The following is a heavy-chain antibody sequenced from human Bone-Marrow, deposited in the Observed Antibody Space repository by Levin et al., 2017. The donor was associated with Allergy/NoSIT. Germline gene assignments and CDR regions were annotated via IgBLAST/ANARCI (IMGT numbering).Heavy chain of an antibody. CDR2: IDPSDSYT. Sequence: GGSLRLSCKGSGYSFTSYWISWVRQMPGKGLEWMGRIDPSDSYTNYSPSFQGHVTISADKSISTAYLQWSSLKASDTAMYYCARSDVVVAATLGDYWGQGTLVTVSS. CDR1: GYSFTSYW. V-gene: IGHV5-10-1*01. J-gene: IGHJ4*02. CDR3: ARSDVVVAATLGDY. D-gene: IGHD2-15*01.